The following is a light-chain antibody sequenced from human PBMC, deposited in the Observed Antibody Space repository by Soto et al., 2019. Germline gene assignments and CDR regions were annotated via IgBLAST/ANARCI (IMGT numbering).Light chain of an antibody. Sequence: QSALTQPASVSGSPGQSITISCTGSSSDVGGYSYVSWYQQYPGKAPKLMIYEVINRPSGVSNRFSGSKSGNTASLTISGLQGDDEADYYCSSYTNSDTWVFGGGTQLTVL. CDR1: SSDVGGYSY. V-gene: IGLV2-14*01. CDR3: SSYTNSDTWV. CDR2: EVI. J-gene: IGLJ7*01.